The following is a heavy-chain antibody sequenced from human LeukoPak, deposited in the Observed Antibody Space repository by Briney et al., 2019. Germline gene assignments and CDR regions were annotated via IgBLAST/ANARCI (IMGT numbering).Heavy chain of an antibody. CDR3: ARRGYCSGGSCYKYYYGMDV. V-gene: IGHV5-51*01. CDR1: GYSFTSYW. J-gene: IGHJ6*02. D-gene: IGHD2-15*01. Sequence: GESLKISCKGSGYSFTSYWIGWVRQMPGKGLEWMGIIYPGDSDTRYSPSFQGQVTISADKSTSTAYLQWSSLKASDTAMYYCARRGYCSGGSCYKYYYGMDVWGQGTTVTVSS. CDR2: IYPGDSDT.